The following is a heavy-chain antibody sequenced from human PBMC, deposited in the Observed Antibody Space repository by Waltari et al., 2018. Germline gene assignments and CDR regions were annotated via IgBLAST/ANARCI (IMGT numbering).Heavy chain of an antibody. V-gene: IGHV3-15*01. CDR3: TTVTGSLGENY. CDR1: GFTFSNAW. Sequence: EVQLVEYGGGLVKPGGSLRLSCAASGFTFSNAWMSWVRQAPGKGLEWVGRIKSNTDGGTTDYAAPVKGRFTISRDDSKNTLYLQMNSLKTEDTAVYYCTTVTGSLGENYWGQGTLVTVSS. J-gene: IGHJ4*02. D-gene: IGHD3-16*01. CDR2: IKSNTDGGTT.